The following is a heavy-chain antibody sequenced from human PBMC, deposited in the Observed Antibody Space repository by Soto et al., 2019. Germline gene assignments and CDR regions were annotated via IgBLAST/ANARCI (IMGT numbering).Heavy chain of an antibody. V-gene: IGHV3-23*01. J-gene: IGHJ4*02. CDR3: AKAVELGATPPFDY. D-gene: IGHD1-26*01. CDR1: GFTFSSYG. Sequence: EVQLLESGGGLVQPGGSLRLSCAASGFTFSSYGMNWVRQAPGKGLEWVSAIRGSGGSTYYADSVKGRFTISRDNSKTTLHLQMNSLRAEDTAVYCCAKAVELGATPPFDYWGKGTLVTVSS. CDR2: IRGSGGST.